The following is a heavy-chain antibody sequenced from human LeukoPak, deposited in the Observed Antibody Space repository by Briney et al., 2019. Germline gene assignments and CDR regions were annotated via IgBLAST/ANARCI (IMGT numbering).Heavy chain of an antibody. V-gene: IGHV4-61*08. CDR2: IYYSGST. CDR1: GGSISSGGYY. CDR3: ARLVSSGYYPFDY. D-gene: IGHD3-22*01. Sequence: SETLSLTCTVSGGSISSGGYYWSWIRQHPGKGLEWIGYIYYSGSTNYNPSLKSRVTISVDTSKNQFSLKLSSVTAADTAVYYCARLVSSGYYPFDYWGQGTLVTVSS. J-gene: IGHJ4*02.